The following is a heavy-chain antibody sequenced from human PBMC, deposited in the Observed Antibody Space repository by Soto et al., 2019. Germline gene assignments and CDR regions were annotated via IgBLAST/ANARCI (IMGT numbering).Heavy chain of an antibody. CDR3: ASLGATGPY. Sequence: GGSLRLSCAASGFTFSSYAMHWVRQAPGKGLEWVAVISYDGSNKYYADSVKGRFTISRDNSKNTLYLQMNSLRAENTAVYYCASLGATGPYLGQGTLVTVSS. CDR1: GFTFSSYA. J-gene: IGHJ4*02. V-gene: IGHV3-30-3*01. D-gene: IGHD1-26*01. CDR2: ISYDGSNK.